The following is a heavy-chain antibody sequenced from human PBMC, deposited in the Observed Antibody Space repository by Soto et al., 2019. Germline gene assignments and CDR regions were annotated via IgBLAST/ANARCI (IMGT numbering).Heavy chain of an antibody. CDR3: SLTTDQLLPIDY. CDR2: ISAYIGNT. CDR1: GYTFTSYG. J-gene: IGHJ4*02. V-gene: IGHV1-18*01. Sequence: QVQLVQSGAEVKKPGASVKVSCKASGYTFTSYGISWVRQAPGQGLERMGWISAYIGNTIYAQKLQGRVTMTTATSTSTAYMELRSLRSDDTAVYYCSLTTDQLLPIDYWGQGTLVTVSS. D-gene: IGHD2-2*01.